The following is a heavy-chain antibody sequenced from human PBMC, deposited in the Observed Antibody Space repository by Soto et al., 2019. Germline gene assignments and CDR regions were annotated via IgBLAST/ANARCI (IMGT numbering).Heavy chain of an antibody. Sequence: SETLSLTCTVSGVSIHNSHSFWGWIRQPPGKGLEFIGTVYYSGGAHYNSSLKSRVTISVDTANNQVSLRMRSLTAADTAVYYCGRVVEGATRHTNLDSWGQGTLVTVSS. J-gene: IGHJ5*01. V-gene: IGHV4-39*01. D-gene: IGHD2-21*01. CDR3: GRVVEGATRHTNLDS. CDR1: GVSIHNSHSF. CDR2: VYYSGGA.